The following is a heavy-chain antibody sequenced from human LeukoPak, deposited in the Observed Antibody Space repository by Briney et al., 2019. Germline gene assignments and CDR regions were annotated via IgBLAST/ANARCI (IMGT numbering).Heavy chain of an antibody. J-gene: IGHJ3*02. CDR1: GFTFSSYG. D-gene: IGHD3-16*01. V-gene: IGHV3-30*02. CDR3: ASFATLRRAFDI. CDR2: IRYDGSNK. Sequence: GGSLRLSCAASGFTFSSYGMHWVRQAPGKGLEWVAFIRYDGSNKYYADSVKGRFTISRDNSKNTLYLQMNSLRAEDTAVYYCASFATLRRAFDIWGQGTMVTVSS.